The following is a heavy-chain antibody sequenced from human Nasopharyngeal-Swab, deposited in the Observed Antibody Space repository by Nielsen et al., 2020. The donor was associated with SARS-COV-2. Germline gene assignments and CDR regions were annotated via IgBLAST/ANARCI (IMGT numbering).Heavy chain of an antibody. J-gene: IGHJ6*03. Sequence: PETLSLTCTVSGRSISSYYCSWIRQPPGKGLGWIGSTYYSGSTNYNPSLMSRVTISVDPSKNQFSLKLSSVTAADTAVYYCAREPRGYSYGLGMNYYYMDVWGKGTTVTVSS. V-gene: IGHV4-59*01. CDR1: GRSISSYY. D-gene: IGHD5-18*01. CDR2: TYYSGST. CDR3: AREPRGYSYGLGMNYYYMDV.